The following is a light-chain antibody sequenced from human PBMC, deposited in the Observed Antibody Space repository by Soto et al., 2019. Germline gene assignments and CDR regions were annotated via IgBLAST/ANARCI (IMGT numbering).Light chain of an antibody. V-gene: IGLV1-51*01. Sequence: QSVLTQPPSVSAAPGQKVTISCSGSSSNIGGNSVSWYQQLPGTAPKLLIYDDNKRPSGIPDRFSGSKSGTSATLGISGLQSEDEADYYCAAWDDSLNGYVFGTGTRSPS. J-gene: IGLJ1*01. CDR3: AAWDDSLNGYV. CDR2: DDN. CDR1: SSNIGGNS.